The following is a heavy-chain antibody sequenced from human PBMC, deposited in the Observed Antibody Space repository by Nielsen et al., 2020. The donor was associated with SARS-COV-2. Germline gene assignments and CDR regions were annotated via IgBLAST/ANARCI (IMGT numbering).Heavy chain of an antibody. D-gene: IGHD1-1*01. CDR3: ARLNDGYYYYYGMDV. Sequence: SETLSLTCTVSSGSISSFYWSWIRQPPGKGLEWIGYIYYSGSTNYNPSLKSRVTISVDTSKNQFSLKLSSVTAADTAVYYCARLNDGYYYYYGMDVWGQGTTVTVSS. V-gene: IGHV4-59*08. CDR1: SGSISSFY. CDR2: IYYSGST. J-gene: IGHJ6*02.